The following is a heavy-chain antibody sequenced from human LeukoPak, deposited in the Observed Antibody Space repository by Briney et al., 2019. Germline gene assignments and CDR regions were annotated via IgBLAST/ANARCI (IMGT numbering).Heavy chain of an antibody. J-gene: IGHJ4*02. D-gene: IGHD3-3*01. CDR1: GSTFTSYW. Sequence: GESLKISCKGSGSTFTSYWIGWVRQVPGKGLEWMGIIYPGASDTRSSPSFQGQVTISADKSISTAYLQWSSLKASDTAMYYCARHTRDFVDYWGQGTLVTVSS. CDR3: ARHTRDFVDY. CDR2: IYPGASDT. V-gene: IGHV5-51*01.